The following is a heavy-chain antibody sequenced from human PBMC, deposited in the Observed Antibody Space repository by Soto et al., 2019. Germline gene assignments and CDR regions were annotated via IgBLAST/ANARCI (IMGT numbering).Heavy chain of an antibody. V-gene: IGHV1-46*03. CDR3: TRRLRGSPSSFDY. J-gene: IGHJ4*02. D-gene: IGHD3-10*01. CDR1: GYTFINYY. CDR2: INPSGGRT. Sequence: QVQLVQSGAEVKKPGASVNISCKTAGYTFINYYIHWVRQAPGQGLEWVGTINPSGGRTTYAEKFQGRLTVTRDTSTSTVYMDLSSLTSEDMAMYYCTRRLRGSPSSFDYWGQRTLVTVSS.